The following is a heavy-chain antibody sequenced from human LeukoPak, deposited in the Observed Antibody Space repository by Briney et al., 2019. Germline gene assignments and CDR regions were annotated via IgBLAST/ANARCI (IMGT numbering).Heavy chain of an antibody. CDR2: IYYSGST. CDR3: AREGADDSSGYYWLDP. J-gene: IGHJ5*02. Sequence: TSETLSLTCTVSGGSISSGDYYWSWIRQPPGKGLEWIGYIYYSGSTYYNPSLKSRVTISVDTSKNQFSLKLNSVTAADTAVYYCAREGADDSSGYYWLDPWGQGTLVIVFS. CDR1: GGSISSGDYY. V-gene: IGHV4-30-4*02. D-gene: IGHD3-22*01.